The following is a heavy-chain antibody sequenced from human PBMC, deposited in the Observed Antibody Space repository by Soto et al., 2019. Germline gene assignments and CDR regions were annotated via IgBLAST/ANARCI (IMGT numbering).Heavy chain of an antibody. V-gene: IGHV3-53*01. CDR2: IYSGGTT. CDR3: ARARGFTPVYYFDY. J-gene: IGHJ4*02. CDR1: GFTVSNNY. Sequence: PGGSLRLSCAASGFTVSNNYMTWVRQAPGKGLEWVSVIYSGGTTYYADSVKGRFTISRDNSKNTLYLQMNSLRAEDTAVYYCARARGFTPVYYFDYWGQGTLVTVSS.